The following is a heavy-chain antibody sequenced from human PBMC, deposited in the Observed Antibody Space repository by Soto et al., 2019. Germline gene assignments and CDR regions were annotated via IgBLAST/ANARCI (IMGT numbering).Heavy chain of an antibody. V-gene: IGHV5-51*01. CDR1: GYSFTSYW. D-gene: IGHD5-12*01. CDR2: IYPGDSDT. Sequence: GESLKISCNGSGYSFTSYWICWVRQMPWKGLEWMGIIYPGDSDTRYSPSFQGQVTISADKSISTAYLQWSSLKASDTAMYYCARHLVQSGSSPFDYWGQGTLVTVS. CDR3: ARHLVQSGSSPFDY. J-gene: IGHJ4*02.